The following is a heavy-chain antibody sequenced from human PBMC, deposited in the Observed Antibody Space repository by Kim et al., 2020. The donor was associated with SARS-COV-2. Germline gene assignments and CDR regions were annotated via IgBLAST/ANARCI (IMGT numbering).Heavy chain of an antibody. V-gene: IGHV4-59*01. CDR3: ARAYDSSGYYYETWFDP. Sequence: LKIRVTISVDTSKNQFSLKLSSVTAADTAVYYCARAYDSSGYYYETWFDPWGQGTLVTVSS. J-gene: IGHJ5*02. D-gene: IGHD3-22*01.